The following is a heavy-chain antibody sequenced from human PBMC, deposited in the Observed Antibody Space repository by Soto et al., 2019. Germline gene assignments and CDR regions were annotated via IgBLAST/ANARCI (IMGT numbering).Heavy chain of an antibody. CDR1: GFTFSSYA. D-gene: IGHD6-19*01. CDR2: ISYDGSNK. CDR3: ARDRYAVAVHLFDY. J-gene: IGHJ4*02. V-gene: IGHV3-30-3*01. Sequence: QVQLVESGGGVVQPGRSLRLSCAASGFTFSSYAMHWVRQAPGKGLEGVAVISYDGSNKYYADSVKGRFTISRDNSKNTLYLQMNSLRAEDTAVYYCARDRYAVAVHLFDYWGQGTLVTVSS.